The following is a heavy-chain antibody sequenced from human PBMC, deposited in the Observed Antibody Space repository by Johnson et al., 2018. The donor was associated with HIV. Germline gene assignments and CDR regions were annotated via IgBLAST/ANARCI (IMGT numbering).Heavy chain of an antibody. CDR2: IYSGGST. Sequence: MMLVESGGNLVQPGGSLRLSCAASGFTVSSNYMTWVRQAPGKGLEWVSVIYSGGSTYYADSVKGRFIISRDNSKNTLLLQMNSLRVDDKAMYYCARGHHDSGYPLEAFDIWGQGTMVSVSS. D-gene: IGHD3-22*01. J-gene: IGHJ3*02. CDR3: ARGHHDSGYPLEAFDI. CDR1: GFTVSSNY. V-gene: IGHV3-66*01.